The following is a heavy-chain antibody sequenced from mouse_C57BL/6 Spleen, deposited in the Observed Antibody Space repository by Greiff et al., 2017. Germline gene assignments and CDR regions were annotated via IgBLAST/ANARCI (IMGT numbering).Heavy chain of an antibody. CDR1: GFSLTSYG. Sequence: QVQLQQSGPGLVAPSQSLSITCTVSGFSLTSYGVHWVRQSPGKGLEWLGVIWGVGSTNYNSALKSQLSISKDNSKSQVFLKMNSLQTDDTAMDYCASDHDGYLFAYWGQGTLVTVSA. CDR3: ASDHDGYLFAY. CDR2: IWGVGST. J-gene: IGHJ3*01. D-gene: IGHD2-3*01. V-gene: IGHV2-6*01.